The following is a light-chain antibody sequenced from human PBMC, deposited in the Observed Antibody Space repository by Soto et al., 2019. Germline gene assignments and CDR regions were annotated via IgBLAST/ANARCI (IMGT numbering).Light chain of an antibody. Sequence: DIQMTKSPSSLSASVGDTVTITCRASRSVTNYLNWYQQTPGRAPTLLIFATSTLHRGVPSRFSGSGSETEFSLTISYLRPEDFASDYYQQSCTVFFTFGPVTKVD. CDR1: RSVTNY. CDR3: QQSCTVFFT. J-gene: IGKJ3*01. V-gene: IGKV1-39*01. CDR2: ATS.